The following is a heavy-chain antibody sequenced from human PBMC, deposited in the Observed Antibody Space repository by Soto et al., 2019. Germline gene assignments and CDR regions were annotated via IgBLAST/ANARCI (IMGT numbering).Heavy chain of an antibody. D-gene: IGHD3-10*01. J-gene: IGHJ5*02. Sequence: QVQLQESGPGLVKPSETLSLTCTVSGGSISSYYWSWIRQPPGKGLEWIGYIYYSGSTNYNPSLKSRVTISVDTSKNQFSLKLSSVTAADTAVYYCARVNYYGSGRRRPNLWFDPWGQGTLVTVSS. CDR3: ARVNYYGSGRRRPNLWFDP. V-gene: IGHV4-59*01. CDR2: IYYSGST. CDR1: GGSISSYY.